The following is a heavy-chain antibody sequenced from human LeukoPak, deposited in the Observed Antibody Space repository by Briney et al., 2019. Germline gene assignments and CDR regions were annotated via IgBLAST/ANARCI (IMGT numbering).Heavy chain of an antibody. J-gene: IGHJ5*02. CDR2: INHSGST. V-gene: IGHV4-34*01. CDR1: GGSFSGYY. CDR3: ASYSSGWYEDL. D-gene: IGHD6-19*01. Sequence: SETLSLTCAVYGGSFSGYYWSWIRQPPGKGLEWIGEINHSGSTNYNPSLKSRVTISVDTSKNQFSLKLSSVTAADTAVYYCASYSSGWYEDLWGQGTLVTVSS.